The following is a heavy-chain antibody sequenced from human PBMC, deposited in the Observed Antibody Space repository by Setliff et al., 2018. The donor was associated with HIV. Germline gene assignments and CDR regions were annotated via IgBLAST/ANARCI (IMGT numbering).Heavy chain of an antibody. CDR1: GGSISSGSYY. V-gene: IGHV4-61*09. D-gene: IGHD3-10*01. J-gene: IGHJ4*02. CDR3: ARVGYHGSGRYSFDY. Sequence: SETLSLTCTVSGGSISSGSYYWSWIRQPAGKGLEWIGHIHTSGSTKYKPSLKSRVTISADTSKNQFSLNLSSVTAAETAVYYCARVGYHGSGRYSFDYWGQGTLVTVSS. CDR2: IHTSGST.